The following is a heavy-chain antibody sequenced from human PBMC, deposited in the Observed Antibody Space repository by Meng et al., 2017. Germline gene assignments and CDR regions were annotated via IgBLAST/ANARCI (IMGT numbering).Heavy chain of an antibody. CDR3: ARIIRYWRGGVFSPPYCFDY. V-gene: IGHV3-7*01. D-gene: IGHD3-16*01. J-gene: IGHJ4*02. CDR1: GFTFSSYW. CDR2: IKQDGSEK. Sequence: GSLRLSCAASGFTFSSYWMSWVRQAPGKGLEWVTNIKQDGSEKYYVDSVKGRFTISRDNAKNSLYLQMNSLRAEDTAVYYCARIIRYWRGGVFSPPYCFDYWGQGTLVTVSS.